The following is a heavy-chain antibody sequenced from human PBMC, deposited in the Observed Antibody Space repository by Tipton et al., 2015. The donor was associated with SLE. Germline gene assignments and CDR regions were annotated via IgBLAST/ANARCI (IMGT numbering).Heavy chain of an antibody. D-gene: IGHD4/OR15-4a*01. Sequence: QLVQSGGGLVQPGGSLRLSCAASGFTVSSNYMSWVRQAPGTGLEWVSVLYSGGATDHADPVKGRFTISRDNSKNTVYLQMNSLRVEDTAIYYCAKARGVLTRGMDVWGLGTTVTVSS. J-gene: IGHJ6*02. CDR1: GFTVSSNY. CDR2: LYSGGAT. V-gene: IGHV3-53*04. CDR3: AKARGVLTRGMDV.